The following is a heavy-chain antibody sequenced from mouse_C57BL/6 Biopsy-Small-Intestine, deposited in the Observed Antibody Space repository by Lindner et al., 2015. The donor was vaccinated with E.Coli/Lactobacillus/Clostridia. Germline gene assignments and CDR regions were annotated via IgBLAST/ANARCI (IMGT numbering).Heavy chain of an antibody. D-gene: IGHD2-5*01. CDR1: GYTFTGYY. CDR3: ARSYSNYVPTFDY. J-gene: IGHJ4*01. Sequence: SVKVSCKASGYTFTGYYMHWVRQAPGQGLEWMGWINPNSGGTNYAQKFQGRVTMTRDTSISTAYMELSRLRSDDTAVFYCARSYSNYVPTFDYWGQGTLVTVSS. CDR2: INPNSGGT. V-gene: IGHV1-53*01.